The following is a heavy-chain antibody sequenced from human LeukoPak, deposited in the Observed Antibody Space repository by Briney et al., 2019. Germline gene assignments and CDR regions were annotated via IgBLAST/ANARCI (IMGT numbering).Heavy chain of an antibody. D-gene: IGHD3-3*01. J-gene: IGHJ3*02. Sequence: GASVKVSCKASGGTFSSYAISWVRQATGQGLEWMGWMNPNSGNTGYAQKFQGRVTMTRNTSISTAYMELSSLRSEDTAVYYCARDLTDYDFWSTTRSGAFDIWGQGTMVTVSS. CDR2: MNPNSGNT. CDR3: ARDLTDYDFWSTTRSGAFDI. V-gene: IGHV1-8*02. CDR1: GGTFSSYA.